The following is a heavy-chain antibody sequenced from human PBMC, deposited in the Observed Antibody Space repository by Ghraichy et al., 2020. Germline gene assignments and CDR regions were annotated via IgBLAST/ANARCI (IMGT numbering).Heavy chain of an antibody. CDR1: GFTFSGYE. CDR3: ARAYCNGGTCYFDY. Sequence: GESLNISCAASGFTFSGYEMNWVRQAPGKGLEWVSYISSSGSTIYYADSVKGRFTISRDNAKNSLDLQMPSLRVEDTAVYFCARAYCNGGTCYFDYRGQGTLVTVSS. J-gene: IGHJ4*02. CDR2: ISSSGSTI. V-gene: IGHV3-48*03. D-gene: IGHD2-15*01.